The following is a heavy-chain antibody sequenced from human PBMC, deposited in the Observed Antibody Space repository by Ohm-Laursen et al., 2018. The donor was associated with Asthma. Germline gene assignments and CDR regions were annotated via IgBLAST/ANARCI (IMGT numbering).Heavy chain of an antibody. CDR3: ARGSLLLAPFDY. CDR1: GFTFSSYG. J-gene: IGHJ4*02. CDR2: ISYDGSNK. V-gene: IGHV3-30*03. D-gene: IGHD3-10*01. Sequence: SLRLSCAASGFTFSSYGMHWVRQAPGKGLEWVAVISYDGSNKYYADSVKGRFTISRDNSKNTLYLQMNSLRAEDTAVYYCARGSLLLAPFDYWGQGTLVTVSS.